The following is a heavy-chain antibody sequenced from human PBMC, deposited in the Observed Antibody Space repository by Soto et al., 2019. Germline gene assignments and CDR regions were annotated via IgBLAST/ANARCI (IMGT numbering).Heavy chain of an antibody. CDR3: SADSDSHLTVVRLDN. V-gene: IGHV3-15*07. Sequence: GCSTKICSAVCSLTFCIAWVDWVRKTPRKGLEWVGRIKSKSQGGTTDFAAPVKGRFAISRDDSKSIAYMEMNSLKIEDTAVYYCSADSDSHLTVVRLDNWRHGIFVTGSS. CDR2: IKSKSQGGTT. D-gene: IGHD3-22*01. CDR1: SLTFCIAW. J-gene: IGHJ4*01.